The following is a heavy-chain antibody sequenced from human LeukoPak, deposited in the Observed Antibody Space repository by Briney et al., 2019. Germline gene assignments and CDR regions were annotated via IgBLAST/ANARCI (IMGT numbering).Heavy chain of an antibody. J-gene: IGHJ4*02. CDR1: GFTFSDYY. CDR3: AKHGAVAGLYYFDY. D-gene: IGHD6-19*01. V-gene: IGHV3-11*01. Sequence: GGSLRLSCAASGFTFSDYYMSWIRQAPGKGLEWVSYISSSGSTIYYADSVKGRFTISRGNAKNSLYLQMNSLRAEDTAVYYCAKHGAVAGLYYFDYWGQGTLVTVSS. CDR2: ISSSGSTI.